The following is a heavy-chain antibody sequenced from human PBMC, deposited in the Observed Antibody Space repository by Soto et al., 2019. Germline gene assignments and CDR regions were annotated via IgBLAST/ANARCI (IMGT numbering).Heavy chain of an antibody. CDR2: IYYSGST. D-gene: IGHD4-17*01. CDR1: GGSISSYY. V-gene: IGHV4-59*01. J-gene: IGHJ6*02. CDR3: ARDQPPDDYCDYYYYYGTDV. Sequence: QVQLQESGPGLVKPSETLSLTCTVSGGSISSYYWSWIRQPPGKGLEGIGYIYYSGSTNYNPSIKNRVTISVDTSNNQFSLKLSSVTAADTAVYYCARDQPPDDYCDYYYYYGTDVWGQGTTVTVSS.